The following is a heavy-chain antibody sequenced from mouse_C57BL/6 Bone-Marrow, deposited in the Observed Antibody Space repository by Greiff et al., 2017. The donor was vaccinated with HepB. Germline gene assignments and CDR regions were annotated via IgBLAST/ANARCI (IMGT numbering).Heavy chain of an antibody. J-gene: IGHJ3*01. CDR3: ARDSNWEGAWFAY. CDR2: ILPSIGRT. D-gene: IGHD4-1*02. Sequence: VKLQQSGSELRSPGSSVKLSCKDFDSEVFPIAYMSWVRQKPGHGFEWIGGILPSIGRTIYGEKFEDKATLDADTLSNTAYLELNSLTSEDSAIYYCARDSNWEGAWFAYWGQGTLVTVSA. CDR1: DSEVFPIAY. V-gene: IGHV15-2*01.